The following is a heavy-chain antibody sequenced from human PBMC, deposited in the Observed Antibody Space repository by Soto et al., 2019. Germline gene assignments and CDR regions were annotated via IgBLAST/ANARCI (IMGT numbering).Heavy chain of an antibody. CDR1: GGSISSGGYY. CDR3: ARDQYSSSWYTVRANYYYGMDV. D-gene: IGHD6-13*01. Sequence: LCGGSISSGGYYWSWIRQHPGKGLEWIGYIYYSGSTYYNPSLKSRVTISVDTSKNQFSLKLSSVTAADTAVYYCARDQYSSSWYTVRANYYYGMDVWGQGTTVTVSS. J-gene: IGHJ6*02. V-gene: IGHV4-31*02. CDR2: IYYSGST.